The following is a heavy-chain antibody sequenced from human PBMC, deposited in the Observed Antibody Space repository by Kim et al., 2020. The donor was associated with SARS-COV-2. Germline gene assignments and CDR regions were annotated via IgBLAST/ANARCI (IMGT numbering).Heavy chain of an antibody. CDR2: ISWNSGSI. J-gene: IGHJ4*02. CDR1: GFTFDDYA. CDR3: AKDKLGIAAAGTPAFDY. D-gene: IGHD6-13*01. Sequence: GGSLRLSCAASGFTFDDYAMHWVRQAPGKSLEWVSGISWNSGSIGYADSVKGRFTISRDNAKNSLYLQMNSLRAEDTALYYCAKDKLGIAAAGTPAFDYWGQGTLVTVSS. V-gene: IGHV3-9*01.